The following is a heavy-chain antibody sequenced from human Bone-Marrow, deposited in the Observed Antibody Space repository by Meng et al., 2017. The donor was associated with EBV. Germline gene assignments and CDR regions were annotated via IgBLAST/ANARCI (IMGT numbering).Heavy chain of an antibody. CDR2: MYYSGST. Sequence: QVQLQESSPGLVKPSQTLSPTCVVSGGSISSGGYYWSWIRQPPGKGLEWIGYMYYSGSTYHNPSLKSRVSISVNTSKNQFSLKLSSVTAADTAVYYCARGHKIGSWDVLHFDYWGQGTLVTVSS. CDR1: GGSISSGGYY. V-gene: IGHV4-30-4*01. D-gene: IGHD6-13*01. CDR3: ARGHKIGSWDVLHFDY. J-gene: IGHJ4*02.